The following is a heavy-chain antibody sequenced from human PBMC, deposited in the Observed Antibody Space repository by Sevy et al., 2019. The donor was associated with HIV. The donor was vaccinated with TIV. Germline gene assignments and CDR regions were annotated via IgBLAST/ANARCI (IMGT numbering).Heavy chain of an antibody. D-gene: IGHD3-3*01. CDR3: ARDLRSNFFDAFDI. V-gene: IGHV3-23*01. J-gene: IGHJ3*02. CDR1: GFTFGGYM. Sequence: GGSLRLSCAGSGFTFGGYMMNWVRQAPGRGLEWVSGISGAGGSKWYADSVKGRFAISRDNSKNTLYLQMNTLRTEDTAMYYCARDLRSNFFDAFDIWGQGTMVTVSS. CDR2: ISGAGGSK.